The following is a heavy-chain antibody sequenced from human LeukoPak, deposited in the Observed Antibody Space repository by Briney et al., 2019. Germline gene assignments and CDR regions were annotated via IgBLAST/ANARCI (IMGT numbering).Heavy chain of an antibody. D-gene: IGHD4-17*01. Sequence: SETLSLTCTVSGGSISSGGYYWSWIRQHPGKGLEFIGYIFYSGTTYYNPSLESRVSISLDTSLNQFSLKVISVTAADTAVYYCARYGAPFDSWGQGTLVTVSS. CDR3: ARYGAPFDS. CDR2: IFYSGTT. J-gene: IGHJ4*02. V-gene: IGHV4-31*03. CDR1: GGSISSGGYY.